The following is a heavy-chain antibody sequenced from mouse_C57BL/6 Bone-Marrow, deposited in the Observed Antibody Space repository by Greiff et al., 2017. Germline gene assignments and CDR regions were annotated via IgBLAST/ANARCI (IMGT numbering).Heavy chain of an antibody. CDR2: ISSGGSYT. Sequence: EVKLMESGGDLVKPGGSLKLSCAASGFTFSSYGMSWVRQTPDKRLEWVATISSGGSYTYYPDSVKGRFTISRDNAKNTLYLQMSSLKSEDTAMYYCARPRTVVATRAMDYWGQGTSVTVSS. D-gene: IGHD1-1*01. J-gene: IGHJ4*01. CDR3: ARPRTVVATRAMDY. CDR1: GFTFSSYG. V-gene: IGHV5-6*01.